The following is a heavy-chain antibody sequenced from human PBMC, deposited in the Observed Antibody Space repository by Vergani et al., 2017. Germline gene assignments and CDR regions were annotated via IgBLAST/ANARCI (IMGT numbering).Heavy chain of an antibody. D-gene: IGHD3-10*01. CDR1: GFTVSRNY. CDR3: VRDPYYYGSGSYLMDV. V-gene: IGHV3-53*01. J-gene: IGHJ6*02. Sequence: EVQLVESGGGLIQPGGSLRLSCAASGFTVSRNYMSWVRQAPGKGLEWVSVIYSAGSTYYADALKGRFTIARDNSKNTLYLQMNSLRVEDTAVYYCVRDPYYYGSGSYLMDVWGQGTTVTVSS. CDR2: IYSAGST.